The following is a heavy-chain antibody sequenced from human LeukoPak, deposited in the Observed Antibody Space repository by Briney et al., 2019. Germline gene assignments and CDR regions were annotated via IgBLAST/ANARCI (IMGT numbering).Heavy chain of an antibody. CDR3: GRIRGGWHQQWDN. CDR1: GFPFEDFG. V-gene: IGHV3-20*04. CDR2: VNWDGSKA. Sequence: AASLRLSCAAAGFPFEDFGMSWVRHVPGKALEWISAVNWDGSKALYGDSVMGRCTISRDNANSSLYLQMNRLRAEDTAFYFCGRIRGGWHQQWDNWGQGTLVTVSP. D-gene: IGHD6-19*01. J-gene: IGHJ4*02.